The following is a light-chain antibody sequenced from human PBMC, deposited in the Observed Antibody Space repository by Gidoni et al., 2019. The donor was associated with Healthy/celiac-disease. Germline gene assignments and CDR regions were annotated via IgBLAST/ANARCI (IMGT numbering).Light chain of an antibody. CDR1: SSNIGSNT. CDR3: AAWDDSLNGWV. J-gene: IGLJ3*02. CDR2: SNN. Sequence: QSVLTQPPSASRTPGQRVTISCSGSSSNIGSNTVNWYQQLPGTAPKLLIYSNNQRPSGVPDRFSGSKSGTSASLAISGLKSEDEADYYCAAWDDSLNGWVFGGGTKLTVL. V-gene: IGLV1-44*01.